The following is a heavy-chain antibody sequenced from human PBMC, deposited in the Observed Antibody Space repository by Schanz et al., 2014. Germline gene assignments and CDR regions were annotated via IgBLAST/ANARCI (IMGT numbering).Heavy chain of an antibody. CDR3: ARDSHRRVAVPGY. D-gene: IGHD6-19*01. J-gene: IGHJ4*02. CDR1: GRTFIVYH. Sequence: QVQLVQSGAEVKKPGASMKVSCKASGRTFIVYHVLHWVRQAPGQGLEWMGRISPNSGDTHSAQKFQGRVTMTWDRSISTANMELSSLRSEDTAVYYCARDSHRRVAVPGYWGQGTLVTVSS. CDR2: ISPNSGDT. V-gene: IGHV1-2*06.